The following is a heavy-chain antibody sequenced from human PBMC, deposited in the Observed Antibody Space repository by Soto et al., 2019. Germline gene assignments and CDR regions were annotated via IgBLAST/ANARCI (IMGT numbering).Heavy chain of an antibody. J-gene: IGHJ5*02. CDR3: ARDKATVGGYNLYDP. CDR1: GGSIRGSHW. D-gene: IGHD3-16*01. V-gene: IGHV4-4*02. Sequence: PSETLSLTCTVSGGSIRGSHWWSWVRQPPGKGLERIGEIYHSGSTNLDPSFKSRVTLSVDKSKNQFSLKLTSVTAADTAVYYCARDKATVGGYNLYDPWGQGILVTVSS. CDR2: IYHSGST.